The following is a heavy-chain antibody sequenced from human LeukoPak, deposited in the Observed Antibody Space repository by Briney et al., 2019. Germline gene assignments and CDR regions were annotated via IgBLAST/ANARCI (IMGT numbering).Heavy chain of an antibody. J-gene: IGHJ4*02. CDR2: INHSGST. CDR3: ARVYCSSTSCYTHYFDY. Sequence: PSETLSLTCAVYGGSFSGYYWSWIRQPPGKGLEWIGEINHSGSTNYNPSLKSRVTISVDTSKNQFSLKLSSVTAADTAVYYCARVYCSSTSCYTHYFDYWGQGTLVTVSS. D-gene: IGHD2-2*02. V-gene: IGHV4-34*01. CDR1: GGSFSGYY.